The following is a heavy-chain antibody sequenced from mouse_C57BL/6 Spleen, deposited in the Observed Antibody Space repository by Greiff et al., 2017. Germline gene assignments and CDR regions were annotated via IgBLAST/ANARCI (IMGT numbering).Heavy chain of an antibody. D-gene: IGHD2-5*01. Sequence: QVQLQQSGAELVKPGASVKISCKASGYAFSSYWMNWVKQRPGKGLEWIGQIYPGDGDTNYNGKFKGKATLTADKSSSTAYMQLSSLTSEDSAVYFCASDYSNYVAWFAYWGQGTLVTVSA. CDR1: GYAFSSYW. CDR2: IYPGDGDT. J-gene: IGHJ3*01. CDR3: ASDYSNYVAWFAY. V-gene: IGHV1-80*01.